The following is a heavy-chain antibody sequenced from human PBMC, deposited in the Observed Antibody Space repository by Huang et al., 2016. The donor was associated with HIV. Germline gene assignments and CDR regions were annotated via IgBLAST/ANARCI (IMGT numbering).Heavy chain of an antibody. CDR3: ARGAARYFDRGGTRYFGMDV. CDR1: GGSFSGYY. Sequence: QVQLQQWGAGLLRPSETLSLACAVYGGSFSGYYWSWIRQPPGKGLAWLGEINRGGSTNYNPSREGRVSMAVDTSKNQFSRKLTSVAAADTAVYYCARGAARYFDRGGTRYFGMDVWGQGTTVTVSS. V-gene: IGHV4-34*01. CDR2: INRGGST. D-gene: IGHD3-9*01. J-gene: IGHJ6*02.